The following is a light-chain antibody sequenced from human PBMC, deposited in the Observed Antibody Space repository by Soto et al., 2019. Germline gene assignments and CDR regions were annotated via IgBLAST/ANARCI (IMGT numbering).Light chain of an antibody. CDR1: QSVRIY. J-gene: IGKJ5*01. CDR2: DAY. Sequence: EIVLTQSPATLSLSPGERATVSCRASQSVRIYLAWYQQKPGQAPRLLIYDAYNRATGIPARFSGSGSGADFTLTISSLEPEDFAVYYCQQRISWPPTFGQGTRLEI. V-gene: IGKV3-11*01. CDR3: QQRISWPPT.